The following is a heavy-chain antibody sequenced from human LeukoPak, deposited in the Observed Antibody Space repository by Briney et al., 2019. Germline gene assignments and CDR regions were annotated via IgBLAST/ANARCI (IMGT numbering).Heavy chain of an antibody. D-gene: IGHD4-17*01. CDR1: GVTFSSYA. CDR3: ARHRDGDSSYWYFDL. V-gene: IGHV1-69*13. J-gene: IGHJ2*01. CDR2: IIPIFGTA. Sequence: ASLRVSCTASGVTFSSYAISWVRQAPGQGLEWMGGIIPIFGTANYAQKFQGRVTITADESTSTAYMELSSLRSEDTAVYYCARHRDGDSSYWYFDLWGRGTLVTVSS.